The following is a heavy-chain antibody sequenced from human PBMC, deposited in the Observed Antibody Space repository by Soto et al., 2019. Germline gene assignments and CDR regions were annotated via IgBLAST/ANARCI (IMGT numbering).Heavy chain of an antibody. CDR1: GYTLTELS. CDR3: ATGSKYYDILTGYYTWFDP. CDR2: FDPEDGET. V-gene: IGHV1-24*01. J-gene: IGHJ5*02. D-gene: IGHD3-9*01. Sequence: ASVKVSCKVSGYTLTELSMHWVRQAPGKGLEWMGGFDPEDGETIYAQKFQGRVTMTKDTSTDTAYMELSSLRSEDTAVYYCATGSKYYDILTGYYTWFDPWGQGTLVTVSS.